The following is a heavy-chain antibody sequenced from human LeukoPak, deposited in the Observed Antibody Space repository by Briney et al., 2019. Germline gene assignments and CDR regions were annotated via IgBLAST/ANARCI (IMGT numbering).Heavy chain of an antibody. V-gene: IGHV1-3*01. CDR3: ARLIGYSGYDQNDY. J-gene: IGHJ4*02. D-gene: IGHD5-12*01. CDR2: INAGNGNT. CDR1: GYTFTSYA. Sequence: ASVKVSCKASGYTFTSYAMHWVRQAPGQRLEWMGWINAGNGNTKYSQKFQGRVTITRDTSASTAYMELSSLRSEDTAVYYCARLIGYSGYDQNDYWGQGTLVTVSS.